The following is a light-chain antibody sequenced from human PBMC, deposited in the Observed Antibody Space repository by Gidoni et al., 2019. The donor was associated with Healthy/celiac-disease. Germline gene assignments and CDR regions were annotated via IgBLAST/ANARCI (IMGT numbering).Light chain of an antibody. CDR1: QRVSSSY. J-gene: IGKJ1*01. V-gene: IGKV3-20*01. Sequence: ESVWTQSPGTLSLSPGERATLSCRASQRVSSSYLAWYQQKPGQAPRLLIYGASSRATGIPDRFSGSGSGTDFTLTISRLEPEDFAVYYCQQYGSSPWTFGQGTKVEIK. CDR2: GAS. CDR3: QQYGSSPWT.